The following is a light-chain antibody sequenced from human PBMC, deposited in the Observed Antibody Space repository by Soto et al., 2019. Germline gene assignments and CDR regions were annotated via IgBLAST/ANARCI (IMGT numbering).Light chain of an antibody. Sequence: IQLTQSPSSLSASVGDRVTITCRASQCISSYLAWYQQKPGKAPKLLIYAASTLQSWVPSRFRGSGSGTDCTLTISSLRPEDFATYHCQQLNSYPLTFGGGTKVEIK. CDR2: AAS. CDR3: QQLNSYPLT. CDR1: QCISSY. V-gene: IGKV1-9*01. J-gene: IGKJ4*01.